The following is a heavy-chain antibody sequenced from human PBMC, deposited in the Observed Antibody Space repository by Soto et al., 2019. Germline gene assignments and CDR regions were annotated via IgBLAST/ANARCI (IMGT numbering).Heavy chain of an antibody. CDR2: ISGSGGST. CDR1: GFTFSSYA. Sequence: PGGSLRLSCAASGFTFSSYAMSWVRQAPGKGLEWVSAISGSGGSTYYADSVKGRFTISRDNSKNTLYLQMNSLRAEDTAVYYCANELDYGDYAYSGYFDYWGQGTLVTVSS. J-gene: IGHJ4*02. D-gene: IGHD4-17*01. V-gene: IGHV3-23*01. CDR3: ANELDYGDYAYSGYFDY.